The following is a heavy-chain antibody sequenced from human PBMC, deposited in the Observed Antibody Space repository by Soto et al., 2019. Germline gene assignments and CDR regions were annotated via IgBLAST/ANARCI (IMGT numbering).Heavy chain of an antibody. J-gene: IGHJ4*02. CDR3: ARLSLPPGIEVAGTTAY. D-gene: IGHD6-19*01. Sequence: QLQLQESGPGLVKPSETLSLTFTVSGGSFSISSYYWGWIRQPPGKGLEWIGSIYYRGSTYYTPSLKSRVTISVAASKTQFSLKLSSVTSAATAVYYCARLSLPPGIEVAGTTAYWGQGTMVTVSS. V-gene: IGHV4-39*01. CDR2: IYYRGST. CDR1: GGSFSISSYY.